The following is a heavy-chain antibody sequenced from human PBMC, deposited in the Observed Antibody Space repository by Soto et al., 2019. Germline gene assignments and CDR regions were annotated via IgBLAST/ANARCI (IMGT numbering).Heavy chain of an antibody. CDR1: GFTFSTYA. J-gene: IGHJ6*02. D-gene: IGHD3-16*01. CDR2: ISGSGGNT. V-gene: IGHV3-23*01. Sequence: GGSLRLSCAASGFTFSTYAMSWVRQAPGKGLEWVSSISGSGGNTYYADSVKGRFTISRDNSKNTLYLQMSSLRAEDTAVYYCVNRGGEGQPRAGGSYGMDVWGQGTTATVSS. CDR3: VNRGGEGQPRAGGSYGMDV.